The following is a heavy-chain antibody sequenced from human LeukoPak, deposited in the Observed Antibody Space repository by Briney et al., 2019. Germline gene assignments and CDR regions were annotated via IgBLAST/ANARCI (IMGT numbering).Heavy chain of an antibody. CDR2: INIGGST. CDR3: ARDFGDSSGFDY. Sequence: PGGSLRLSCAASGFTVSSNYMSWVRQAPGKGLEWVSLINIGGSTYYADSVKGRFTTSRDNSKNTLYLQMNSLRAEDTAVYYCARDFGDSSGFDYWGQGTLVTVSS. D-gene: IGHD6-19*01. CDR1: GFTVSSNY. V-gene: IGHV3-53*01. J-gene: IGHJ4*02.